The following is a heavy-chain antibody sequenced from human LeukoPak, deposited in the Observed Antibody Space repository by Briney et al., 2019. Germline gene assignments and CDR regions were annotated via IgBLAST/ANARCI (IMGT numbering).Heavy chain of an antibody. CDR3: VRDGTGDSSGWHL. J-gene: IGHJ4*02. Sequence: SETLSLTCTVSGGSISSSSYYWGWIRQPAGKGLEWIGRIHIRGSTDYSPSLKSRVSMSVDTSKNQFFLRLRSVTAADTAVYYCVRDGTGDSSGWHLWGQGTLVTVSS. D-gene: IGHD6-19*01. V-gene: IGHV4-61*02. CDR2: IHIRGST. CDR1: GGSISSSSYY.